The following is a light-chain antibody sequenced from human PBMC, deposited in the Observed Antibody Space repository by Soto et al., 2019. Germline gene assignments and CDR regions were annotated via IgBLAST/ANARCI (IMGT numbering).Light chain of an antibody. CDR3: SSFSVASPL. Sequence: VLAQPASMSGSPGQSVTISCAGTSSDIGGYNYVSWYQHHPGTAPKLIIYDVSSRPSGVSHRFSASKSGNTASLTISGLQAEDEADYYCSSFSVASPLFGTGTKVTVL. CDR2: DVS. J-gene: IGLJ1*01. CDR1: SSDIGGYNY. V-gene: IGLV2-14*01.